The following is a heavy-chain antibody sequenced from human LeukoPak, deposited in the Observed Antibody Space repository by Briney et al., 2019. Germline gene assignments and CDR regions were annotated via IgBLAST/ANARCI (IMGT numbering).Heavy chain of an antibody. D-gene: IGHD2-15*01. J-gene: IGHJ5*02. CDR3: ARKEWWGGFDP. CDR1: GFTFSSYS. CDR2: ISSSSYI. Sequence: PGGSLRLSCAASGFTFSSYSMNWVRQAPGKGLEWVSSISSSSYIYYADSVKGRFTISRDNAKNSLYLQMNSLRAEDTAVYYYARKEWWGGFDPWGQGTLVTVSS. V-gene: IGHV3-21*01.